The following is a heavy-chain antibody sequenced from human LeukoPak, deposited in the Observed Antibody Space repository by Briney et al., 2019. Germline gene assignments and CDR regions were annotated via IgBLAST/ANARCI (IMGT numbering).Heavy chain of an antibody. D-gene: IGHD4-17*01. J-gene: IGHJ6*02. CDR2: IYYSGST. Sequence: PSETLSLTCTVSGGSISSSSYYWGWIRQPPGKGLEWIGSIYYSGSTCYNPSLKSRVTISVDTSKNQFSLKLSSVTAADTAVYYCARSFGGGDYVVNHYYYGMDVWGQGTTVTVSS. CDR1: GGSISSSSYY. V-gene: IGHV4-39*07. CDR3: ARSFGGGDYVVNHYYYGMDV.